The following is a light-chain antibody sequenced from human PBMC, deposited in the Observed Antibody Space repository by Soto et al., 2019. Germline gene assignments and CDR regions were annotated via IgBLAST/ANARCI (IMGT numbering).Light chain of an antibody. CDR1: QDVSNY. CDR3: QQFNNYPLT. V-gene: IGKV1-33*01. J-gene: IGKJ5*01. Sequence: DIQMTQSPSSLSASVGDRVTITCQASQDVSNYLNWYQQKLGKAPKLLIYDASNLETGVPSRFSGSGSGTDFTLTISSLQPEDFATYYCQQFNNYPLTFGGGTRLEI. CDR2: DAS.